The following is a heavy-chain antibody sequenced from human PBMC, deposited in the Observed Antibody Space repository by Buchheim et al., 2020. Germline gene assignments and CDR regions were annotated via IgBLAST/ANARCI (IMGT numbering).Heavy chain of an antibody. D-gene: IGHD2-15*01. J-gene: IGHJ4*01. CDR2: MSGSGGGT. Sequence: EVQLLESGGGLVQPGGSLRLSCAASGFTLSSYSMSWVRQAPGKGLECVSSMSGSGGGTYYADSLKGRFAISRDSSKNTLYPQMNSLRADDTAVYYCAKRGGSTYYFDYWGHGTL. CDR3: AKRGGSTYYFDY. V-gene: IGHV3-23*01. CDR1: GFTLSSYS.